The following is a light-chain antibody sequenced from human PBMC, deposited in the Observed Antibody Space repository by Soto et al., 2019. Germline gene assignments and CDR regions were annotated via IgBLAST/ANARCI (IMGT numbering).Light chain of an antibody. V-gene: IGLV1-40*01. J-gene: IGLJ3*02. CDR1: SSNIGAGYD. Sequence: QSVLTQPPSVSGAPGQRVTISCTGSSSNIGAGYDVHWYQQLPGTAPKLLIYGNSNRPSGVPDRFSGSKSGTSVSLAITGLQAEDEADYYCQYYDSSLSALFGGGTKLTVL. CDR3: QYYDSSLSAL. CDR2: GNS.